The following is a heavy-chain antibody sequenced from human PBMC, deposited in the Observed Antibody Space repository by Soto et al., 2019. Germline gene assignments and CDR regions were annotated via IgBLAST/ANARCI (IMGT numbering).Heavy chain of an antibody. V-gene: IGHV1-3*01. CDR1: GYTFTRYT. J-gene: IGHJ5*02. CDR2: INPDNGNT. Sequence: QVQLVQSGAEVKKPGASVKISCKSSGYTFTRYTMNWVRQAPGQRLEWMGWINPDNGNTKSSQKFQDRVIITRDTSASTAYMDLSSLRSDDTAVYYCARGIATGQLDPWGQGTQVTVSS. CDR3: ARGIATGQLDP. D-gene: IGHD2-15*01.